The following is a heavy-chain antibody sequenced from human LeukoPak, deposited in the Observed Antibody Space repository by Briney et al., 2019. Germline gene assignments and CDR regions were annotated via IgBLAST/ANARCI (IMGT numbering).Heavy chain of an antibody. Sequence: SVTVSCKASGGTFSSYAISWVRQAPGQGLEWMGRIIPILGIANYAQKFQGRVTITADKSTSTAYMELSSLRSEDTAVYYCARDEIGYCSGGSCYYYYGMDVWGQGTTVTVSS. CDR3: ARDEIGYCSGGSCYYYYGMDV. J-gene: IGHJ6*02. CDR2: IIPILGIA. V-gene: IGHV1-69*04. CDR1: GGTFSSYA. D-gene: IGHD2-15*01.